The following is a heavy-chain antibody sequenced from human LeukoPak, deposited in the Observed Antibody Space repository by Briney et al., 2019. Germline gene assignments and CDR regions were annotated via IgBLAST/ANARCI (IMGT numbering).Heavy chain of an antibody. J-gene: IGHJ5*02. Sequence: SETLSLTFAVSGYSISSGYYWGWILQPPGEGLEWIASIYHNGDTYYNSSLKSRVTISVDTSKNQFSLKVSSVTAADTALYYCARQGSCSNTNCNRWFDPWGQGTLVTVST. CDR3: ARQGSCSNTNCNRWFDP. V-gene: IGHV4-38-2*01. D-gene: IGHD2-2*01. CDR1: GYSISSGYY. CDR2: IYHNGDT.